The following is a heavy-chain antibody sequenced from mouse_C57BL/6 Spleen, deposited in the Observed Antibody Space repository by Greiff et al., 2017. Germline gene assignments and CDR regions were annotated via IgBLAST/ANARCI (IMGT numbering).Heavy chain of an antibody. J-gene: IGHJ2*01. CDR3: ARISGTSGYFDY. D-gene: IGHD4-1*01. V-gene: IGHV5-6*02. CDR2: ISSGGSYT. Sequence: EVKLEESGGDLVKPGGSLKLSCAASGFTFSSYGMSWVRQTPDKRLEWVATISSGGSYTYYPDSVKGRFTISRDNAKNTLYLQMSSLKSEDTAMYYCARISGTSGYFDYWGQGTTLTVSS. CDR1: GFTFSSYG.